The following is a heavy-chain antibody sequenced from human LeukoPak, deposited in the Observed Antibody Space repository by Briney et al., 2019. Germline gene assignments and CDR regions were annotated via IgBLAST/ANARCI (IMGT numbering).Heavy chain of an antibody. V-gene: IGHV4-30-2*01. J-gene: IGHJ4*02. CDR1: GGSINSGGYS. CDR2: IYHSGST. Sequence: SETLSLTRAVSGGSINSGGYSWSWIRQPPGKGLEWMGYIYHSGSTYYNPSLKSRVTMSVDRSKNHFSLKLNSVTAADTAVYYCARGYGTFDFWGQGILVTVSS. D-gene: IGHD5-18*01. CDR3: ARGYGTFDF.